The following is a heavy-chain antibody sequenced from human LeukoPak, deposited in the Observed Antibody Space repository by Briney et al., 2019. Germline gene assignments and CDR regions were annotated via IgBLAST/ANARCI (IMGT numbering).Heavy chain of an antibody. V-gene: IGHV4-39*01. D-gene: IGHD3-22*01. J-gene: IGHJ3*02. Sequence: SETLSLTCTVSGDSISSSSFYWGWIRQAPGKGPEWIGSIFYSGSTYYNPSLKSRVTISVDTSKNQFSLKLSSVTAADTAVYYCARLTLSDSFDDFDIWGQGTMVTVSS. CDR2: IFYSGST. CDR3: ARLTLSDSFDDFDI. CDR1: GDSISSSSFY.